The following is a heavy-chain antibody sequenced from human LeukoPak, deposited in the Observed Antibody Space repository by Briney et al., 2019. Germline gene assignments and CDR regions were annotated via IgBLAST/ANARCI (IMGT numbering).Heavy chain of an antibody. CDR3: ARHVYDSSGPPHGMDV. CDR2: IYYSGST. Sequence: SETLSLTCTVFGGSNSSSSYYWGWIRQPPGKGLEWIGSIYYSGSTYYNPSLKSRVTISVDTSKNQFSLKLSSVTAADTAVYYCARHVYDSSGPPHGMDVWGRGTTVTVSS. CDR1: GGSNSSSSYY. V-gene: IGHV4-39*01. D-gene: IGHD3-22*01. J-gene: IGHJ6*02.